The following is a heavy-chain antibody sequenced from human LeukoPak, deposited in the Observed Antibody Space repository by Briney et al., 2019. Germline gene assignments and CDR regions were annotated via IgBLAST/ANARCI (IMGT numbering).Heavy chain of an antibody. CDR1: GFTFSSYG. Sequence: GGSLRLSCAASGFTFSSYGMHWVRQAPGKGLEWVALISYDGRNKYYADSVKGRFTISRDNSKNTLYLQMNSLRAEDTAVYYCARGVGAMALKTFDYWGQGTLVTVSS. D-gene: IGHD1-26*01. CDR3: ARGVGAMALKTFDY. V-gene: IGHV3-30*03. CDR2: ISYDGRNK. J-gene: IGHJ4*02.